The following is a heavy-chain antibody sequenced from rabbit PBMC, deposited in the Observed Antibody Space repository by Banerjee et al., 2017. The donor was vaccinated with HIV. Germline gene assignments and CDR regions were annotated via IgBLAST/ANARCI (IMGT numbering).Heavy chain of an antibody. CDR1: GFDFSSYG. J-gene: IGHJ4*01. Sequence: EESGGGLVQPEGSLTLSCKASGFDFSSYGVSWVRQAPGKGLEWIGYIDPVFGSTYYASWVNGRFTISSHNAQNTLYLQLNSLTAADTATYFCVRWGSSGYRFNLWGPGTLVTDS. D-gene: IGHD1-1*01. CDR2: IDPVFGST. CDR3: VRWGSSGYRFNL. V-gene: IGHV1S47*01.